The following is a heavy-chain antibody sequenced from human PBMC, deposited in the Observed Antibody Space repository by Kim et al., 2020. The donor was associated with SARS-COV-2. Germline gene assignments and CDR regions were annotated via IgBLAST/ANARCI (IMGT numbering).Heavy chain of an antibody. Sequence: SVKVSCKASGGTFSSYAISWVRQAPGQGLEWMGGIPIFGTANYAQKFQGRVTITADESTSTAYMELSSLRSEDTAVYYCARAYGDWGGDWFDPWGQGTLVTVSS. CDR3: ARAYGDWGGDWFDP. D-gene: IGHD4-17*01. J-gene: IGHJ5*02. CDR1: GGTFSSYA. CDR2: IPIFGTA. V-gene: IGHV1-69*13.